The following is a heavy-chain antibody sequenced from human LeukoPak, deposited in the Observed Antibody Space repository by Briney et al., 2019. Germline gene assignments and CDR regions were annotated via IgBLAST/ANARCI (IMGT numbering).Heavy chain of an antibody. J-gene: IGHJ4*02. CDR1: GYSFTSYD. V-gene: IGHV1-8*01. CDR3: ASYDYVWGSYFN. CDR2: MNPNSGNT. D-gene: IGHD3-16*01. Sequence: GASVKVSCKASGYSFTSYDINWVRQATGQGLEWMGWMNPNSGNTGYAQKFQGRVIMTRNTSISTAYMELSRLRSEDTAVYYCASYDYVWGSYFNWGQGTLVTVSS.